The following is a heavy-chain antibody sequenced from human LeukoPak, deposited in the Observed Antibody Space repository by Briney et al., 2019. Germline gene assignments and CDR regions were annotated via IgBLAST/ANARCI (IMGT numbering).Heavy chain of an antibody. D-gene: IGHD6-19*01. CDR3: AKYAKITAVAGFDY. CDR2: ISANGGGA. V-gene: IGHV3-23*01. J-gene: IGHJ4*02. Sequence: GGSLRLSCAASGFAFNSCTMTWVRQAPGEGLEWVSTISANGGGAYYADSVQGRFTISRDNSKNTLFLQMNSLRAEDTALYYCAKYAKITAVAGFDYWGQGTLVTVSS. CDR1: GFAFNSCT.